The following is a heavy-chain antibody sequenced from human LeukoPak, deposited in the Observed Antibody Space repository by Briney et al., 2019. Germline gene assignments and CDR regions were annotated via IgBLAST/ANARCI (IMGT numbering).Heavy chain of an antibody. Sequence: PGGSLRLSCAASGFTVSTNYMSWVRQAPGKGLEWVSVIYTGGSTYYADSVKGRFTLSRDNSKNTLYLQMKSLRAEDTAVYYCASYYDYGGSLDYWGQGTLVTVSS. J-gene: IGHJ4*02. V-gene: IGHV3-53*01. CDR1: GFTVSTNY. D-gene: IGHD4-23*01. CDR2: IYTGGST. CDR3: ASYYDYGGSLDY.